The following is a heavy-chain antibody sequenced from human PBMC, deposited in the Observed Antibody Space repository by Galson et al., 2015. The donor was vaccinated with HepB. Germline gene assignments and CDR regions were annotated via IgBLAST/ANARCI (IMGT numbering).Heavy chain of an antibody. V-gene: IGHV1-18*04. CDR2: ISAYNGNT. Sequence: SVKVSCKASGYTFTSYGISWVRQAPGQGLEWMGWISAYNGNTNYAQKLQGRVTMTTDTSTSTAYMELRSLRSDDTAVYYCARDQGIVVVPAAVRFDYWGQGTLVTVSS. J-gene: IGHJ4*02. CDR3: ARDQGIVVVPAAVRFDY. CDR1: GYTFTSYG. D-gene: IGHD2-2*02.